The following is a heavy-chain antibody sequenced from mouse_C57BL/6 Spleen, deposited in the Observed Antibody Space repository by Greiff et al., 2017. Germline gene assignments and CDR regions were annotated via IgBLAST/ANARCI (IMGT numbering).Heavy chain of an antibody. CDR2: IYPGDGDT. Sequence: VQLQQSGPELVKPGASVKISCKASGYAFSSSWMNWVKQRPGKGLEWIGRIYPGDGDTTYNGKFKGKATLTADKSSSTAYMQLSSLTSEDSAVYFCARGNYVYAMDYWGQGTSVTVSS. D-gene: IGHD2-1*01. CDR3: ARGNYVYAMDY. J-gene: IGHJ4*01. CDR1: GYAFSSSW. V-gene: IGHV1-82*01.